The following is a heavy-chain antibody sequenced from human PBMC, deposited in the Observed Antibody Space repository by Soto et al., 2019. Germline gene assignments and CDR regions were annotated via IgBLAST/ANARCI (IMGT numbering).Heavy chain of an antibody. CDR1: GFTFSSYA. V-gene: IGHV3-23*01. J-gene: IGHJ5*02. CDR2: ITNSGGRT. CDR3: ASSSTVLLPTAMTGWFDP. Sequence: EVQLLESGGGLVQPGGSLRLSCAASGFTFSSYAMSWVRQAPGKGLGWVSTITNSGGRTYYADSVKGRFAISRDNSKNTLYLQMTSLRPEDTAVYHCASSSTVLLPTAMTGWFDPWGQGTLVTVSS. D-gene: IGHD2-2*01.